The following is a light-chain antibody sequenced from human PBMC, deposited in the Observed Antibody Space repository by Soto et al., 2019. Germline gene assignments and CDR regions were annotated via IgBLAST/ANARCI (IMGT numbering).Light chain of an antibody. Sequence: IVLPQSPATLSVSPGERATLSCRASQSVSTYLAWYQQRPGQAPRLLISGASSRATGIPDRFSGSGSGTDFTLTISRLEPEDFALYYCQHYAHNSPITFGQGTRLEIK. CDR1: QSVSTY. CDR2: GAS. CDR3: QHYAHNSPIT. V-gene: IGKV3-20*01. J-gene: IGKJ5*01.